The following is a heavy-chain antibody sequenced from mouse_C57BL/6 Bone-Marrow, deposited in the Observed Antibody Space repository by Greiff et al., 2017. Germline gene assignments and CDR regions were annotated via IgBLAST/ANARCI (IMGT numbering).Heavy chain of an antibody. CDR2: LGPGSGST. CDR1: GYTFTDYY. V-gene: IGHV1-77*01. J-gene: IGHJ1*03. Sequence: VQLQQSGAELVKPGASVKISCKASGYTFTDYYINWVKQRPGQGLEWIGKLGPGSGSTYYNEKFKGKATLTADKSSSTAYMQLSSLTSEDSAVYFCARGIYYDYSDWYFDVWGTGTTVTVSS. CDR3: ARGIYYDYSDWYFDV. D-gene: IGHD2-4*01.